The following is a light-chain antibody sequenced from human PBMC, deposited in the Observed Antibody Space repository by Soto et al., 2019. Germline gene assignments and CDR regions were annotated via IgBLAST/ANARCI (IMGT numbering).Light chain of an antibody. CDR1: SSNIGAGYD. CDR2: GNR. J-gene: IGLJ1*01. Sequence: QSVLTQPPSVCGAPGQRVTISCTGTSSNIGAGYDVHWYQQFPGTAPKLLIYGNRNRPSGVPDRFSGSKSGTSASLAITGLQAEDEATYYCQSCDSSLSGSGVFGTGTKVTVL. V-gene: IGLV1-40*01. CDR3: QSCDSSLSGSGV.